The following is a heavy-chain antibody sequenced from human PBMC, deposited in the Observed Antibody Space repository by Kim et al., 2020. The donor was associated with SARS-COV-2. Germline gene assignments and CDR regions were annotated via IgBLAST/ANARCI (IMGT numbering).Heavy chain of an antibody. Sequence: GGSLRLSCAASGFTFSSYAMHWVRQAPGKGLEWVAVISYDGSNKYYADSVKGRFTISRDNSKNTLYLQMNSLRAEDTAVYYCAEVVPAGGVDVWGQGTTVTVSS. V-gene: IGHV3-30*04. J-gene: IGHJ6*02. D-gene: IGHD2-2*01. CDR2: ISYDGSNK. CDR3: AEVVPAGGVDV. CDR1: GFTFSSYA.